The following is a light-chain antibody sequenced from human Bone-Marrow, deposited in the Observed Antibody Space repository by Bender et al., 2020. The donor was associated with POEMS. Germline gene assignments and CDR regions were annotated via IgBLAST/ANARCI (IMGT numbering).Light chain of an antibody. CDR1: SSNIGNHG. V-gene: IGLV1-36*01. J-gene: IGLJ3*02. CDR2: YDD. CDR3: SAWDDSLSGWV. Sequence: QSVVTQPPSLSEAPRQRVTISCSGSSSNIGNHGVNWYQQLPGDAPKLLIYYDDLLTPGVSDRFSASKSGTSASLAISELQSEDEALDYCSAWDDSLSGWVFGEGTKLTVL.